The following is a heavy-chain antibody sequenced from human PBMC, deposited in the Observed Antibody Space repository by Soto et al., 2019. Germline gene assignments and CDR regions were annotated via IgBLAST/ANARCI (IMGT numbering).Heavy chain of an antibody. J-gene: IGHJ4*02. Sequence: PGGSLRLSCAASGFTFSRYWMSWVRQAPGKGLEWVANIKPGGSDKYYVDSVKGRFTISRDNAKNSLYLQMNSLRAEDTAVYYCARDSYSVFDYWGQGTLVTVSS. CDR1: GFTFSRYW. CDR2: IKPGGSDK. CDR3: ARDSYSVFDY. V-gene: IGHV3-7*01. D-gene: IGHD2-21*01.